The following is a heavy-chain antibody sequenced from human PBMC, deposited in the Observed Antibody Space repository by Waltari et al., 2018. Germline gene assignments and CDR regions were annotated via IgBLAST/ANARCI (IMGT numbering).Heavy chain of an antibody. CDR2: IIPIFGTP. J-gene: IGHJ3*01. CDR1: GGTFSSYE. V-gene: IGHV1-69*14. D-gene: IGHD4-17*01. CDR3: ARDPKGTTVIYDAFDL. Sequence: QVHLVQSGAEVKKPGSSVRVSCKASGGTFSSYEFNWVRQAPGQGLEVRGGIIPIFGTPTYAEKFQGRVTITADTSTTTAYMELSSLRFEDTAVYYCARDPKGTTVIYDAFDLWGQGTMVSVSS.